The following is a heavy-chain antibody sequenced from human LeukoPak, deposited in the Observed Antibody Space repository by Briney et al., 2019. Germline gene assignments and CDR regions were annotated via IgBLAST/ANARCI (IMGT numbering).Heavy chain of an antibody. J-gene: IGHJ4*02. Sequence: PGGSLRLSCAASGFTFSSYAMHWVRQAPGKGLEWVAVISYDGSNKYYADSVKGRFTISRDNSKNTLYLQMNSLRAEDTAVYYCARGPYYYDSSGYPSLNDYWGQGTLVTVSS. CDR3: ARGPYYYDSSGYPSLNDY. CDR2: ISYDGSNK. CDR1: GFTFSSYA. V-gene: IGHV3-30-3*01. D-gene: IGHD3-22*01.